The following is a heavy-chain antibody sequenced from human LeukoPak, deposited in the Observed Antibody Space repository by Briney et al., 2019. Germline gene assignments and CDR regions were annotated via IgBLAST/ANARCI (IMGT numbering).Heavy chain of an antibody. CDR2: VYPGGSDT. D-gene: IGHD7-27*01. V-gene: IGHV5-51*01. CDR3: AKTGDYWFDP. J-gene: IGHJ5*02. CDR1: GYSFTSYW. Sequence: GESLKISCKGSGYSFTSYWIAWVRQMPGKGLEWVGIVYPGGSDTRYSPSFQGQVSISADKSISTAYLQWSSLKASDTAMYYCAKTGDYWFDPWGQGTLVTVSS.